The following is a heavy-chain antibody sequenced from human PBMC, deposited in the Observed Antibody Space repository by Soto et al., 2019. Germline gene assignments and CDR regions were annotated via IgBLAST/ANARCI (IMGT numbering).Heavy chain of an antibody. D-gene: IGHD2-15*01. CDR2: ISFDGKKI. CDR1: GFTFSIYA. CDR3: ARRDFYCRGRNCFSGDYAMDV. J-gene: IGHJ6*02. V-gene: IGHV3-30*04. Sequence: GGSLRLSCTASGFTFSIYAMHWVCQAPGTGLDWVSIISFDGKKIDYAGSVRGRFTISRDNSQNTLYLQMDSLTTEDTAVYYCARRDFYCRGRNCFSGDYAMDVWGQGT.